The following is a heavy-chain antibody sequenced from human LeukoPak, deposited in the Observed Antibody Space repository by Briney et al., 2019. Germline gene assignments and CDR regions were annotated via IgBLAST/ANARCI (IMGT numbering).Heavy chain of an antibody. D-gene: IGHD3-10*01. V-gene: IGHV1-18*01. CDR2: ISAYNGNT. J-gene: IGHJ5*02. CDR3: ARTLWFGELSNWFDP. CDR1: GYTFTSYG. Sequence: ASVKVSCKASGYTFTSYGISWVRQAPGQGLEWMGWISAYNGNTNYAQKLQGRVTMTTDTSTSTAYMELRSLRSDDTAVYYCARTLWFGELSNWFDPWGQGTLVTVSS.